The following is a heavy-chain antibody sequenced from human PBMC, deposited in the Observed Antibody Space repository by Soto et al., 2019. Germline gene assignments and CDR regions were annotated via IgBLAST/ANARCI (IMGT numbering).Heavy chain of an antibody. V-gene: IGHV1-46*01. CDR1: GYTFTNYY. D-gene: IGHD3-3*01. CDR2: INPSPSGGST. J-gene: IGHJ5*02. Sequence: ASVKVSCKASGYTFTNYYLHWVRQAPGQGPEWMGMINPSPSGGSTTYAQKFRGRITLTRDNAKSTLYLQMNSLSAEDTAIYFCSSDTFGLRDTWGQGTLVTVSS. CDR3: SSDTFGLRDT.